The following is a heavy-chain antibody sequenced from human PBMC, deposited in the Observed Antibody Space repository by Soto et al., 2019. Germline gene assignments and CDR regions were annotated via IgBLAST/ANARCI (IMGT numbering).Heavy chain of an antibody. J-gene: IGHJ4*02. V-gene: IGHV1-3*01. D-gene: IGHD6-19*01. CDR2: INAGNGHT. CDR3: ARGASSGWPFDS. CDR1: GFTFTNYA. Sequence: QVQLVQSGAEVKKPGASVKVSCQASGFTFTNYAMHWVRQAPGQRLECMGWINAGNGHTEYSQDFQGRVTITRDTSASTADMELHSLSSQDTAVYYCARGASSGWPFDSWGQGTLVTVSS.